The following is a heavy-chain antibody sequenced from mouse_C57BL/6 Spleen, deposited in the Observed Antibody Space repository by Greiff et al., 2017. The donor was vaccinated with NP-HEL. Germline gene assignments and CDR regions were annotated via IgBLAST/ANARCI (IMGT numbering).Heavy chain of an antibody. J-gene: IGHJ4*01. Sequence: VQLQESGAELVRPGASVTLSCKASGYTFTDYEMHWVKQTPVHGLEWIGAIDPETGGTAYNQKFKGKAILTADKSSSTAYMELRSLTSEDSAVYYCTREGTVVARGYYYAMDDWGQGTSVTVSS. CDR1: GYTFTDYE. D-gene: IGHD1-1*01. V-gene: IGHV1-15*01. CDR3: TREGTVVARGYYYAMDD. CDR2: IDPETGGT.